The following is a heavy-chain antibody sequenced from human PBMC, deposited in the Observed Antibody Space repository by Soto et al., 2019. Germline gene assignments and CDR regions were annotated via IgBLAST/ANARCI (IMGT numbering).Heavy chain of an antibody. J-gene: IGHJ6*02. V-gene: IGHV3-23*01. Sequence: GGSLRLSCAASGFTFSSYAMSWVRQAPGKGLEWVSAISGSGGSTYYADSVKGRFTISRDNSKNTLYLQMNSLRAEDTAVYYCAKDPVVPAAPRQYYYYGLDVWGQGTTVTVSS. CDR3: AKDPVVPAAPRQYYYYGLDV. CDR1: GFTFSSYA. D-gene: IGHD2-2*01. CDR2: ISGSGGST.